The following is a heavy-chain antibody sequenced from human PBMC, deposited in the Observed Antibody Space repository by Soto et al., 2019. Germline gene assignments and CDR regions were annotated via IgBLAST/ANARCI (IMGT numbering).Heavy chain of an antibody. CDR1: GFTFSDYY. V-gene: IGHV3-11*01. J-gene: IGHJ3*02. Sequence: GGSLRLSCAASGFTFSDYYMSWIRQAPGKGLEWVSYISSSGSTIYYADSVKGRFTISRDNAKNSLYLQMNSLRAEDTAVYYCARDYLWGATDAFDIWGQGTMVTVSS. D-gene: IGHD1-26*01. CDR2: ISSSGSTI. CDR3: ARDYLWGATDAFDI.